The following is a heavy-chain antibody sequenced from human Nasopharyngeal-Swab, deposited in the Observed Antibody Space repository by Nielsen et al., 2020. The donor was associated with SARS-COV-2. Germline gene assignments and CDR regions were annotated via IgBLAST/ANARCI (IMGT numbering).Heavy chain of an antibody. Sequence: KVSCKGSGYTFTSNWIGWVRHMPGKGLEWRGFIYTSDSETTYSPSFQGQVIISVNKSIATAYLQWNSLKASDSGIYYCALSSSSSGAYFAWGQGTLVTVSS. V-gene: IGHV5-51*01. D-gene: IGHD2/OR15-2a*01. CDR2: IYTSDSET. CDR3: ALSSSSSGAYFA. J-gene: IGHJ5*02. CDR1: GYTFTSNW.